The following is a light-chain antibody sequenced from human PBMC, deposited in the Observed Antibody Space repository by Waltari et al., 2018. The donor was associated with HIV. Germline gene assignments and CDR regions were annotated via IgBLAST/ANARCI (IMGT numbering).Light chain of an antibody. CDR3: QHGTT. CDR1: QTVTSSY. Sequence: VLTQSPGTLSLSPGESVTLSCRASQTVTSSYLAWYQQRPGQAPRLLIYGASSRATGIPDRFSGGGSGTDFTLTISRLEPEDFAVYYCQHGTTFGQGTKVEVK. CDR2: GAS. V-gene: IGKV3-20*01. J-gene: IGKJ1*01.